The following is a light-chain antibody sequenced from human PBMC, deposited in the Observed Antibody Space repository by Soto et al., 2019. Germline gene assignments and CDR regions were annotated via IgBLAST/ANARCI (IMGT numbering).Light chain of an antibody. CDR2: GAS. J-gene: IGKJ1*01. Sequence: EIVMTQSPATLSASPGERATLSCRASQSVRSNLAWYQQKPGQAPRLLIYGASTRATGIPARFSGSGSGTEFTLSIGSLQSEDFAVYYCQQYNDWPPTFCQGTKVDIK. CDR3: QQYNDWPPT. V-gene: IGKV3-15*01. CDR1: QSVRSN.